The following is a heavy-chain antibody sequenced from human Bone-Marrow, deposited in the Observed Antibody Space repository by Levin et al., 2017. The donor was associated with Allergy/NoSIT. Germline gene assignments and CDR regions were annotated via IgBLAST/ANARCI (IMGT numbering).Heavy chain of an antibody. V-gene: IGHV5-51*01. CDR3: AKSDMACSGGNCYSGFDS. D-gene: IGHD2-21*01. CDR1: GYSFNMHR. Sequence: GESLKISCKTSGYSFNMHRIGWLRQVPGKGPEWMGNISPATSDATYGPSFQGHVTMSVDESTKTAYLQWSSLRASDTAVYYCAKSDMACSGGNCYSGFDSWGQGTQVTVS. CDR2: ISPATSDA. J-gene: IGHJ4*02.